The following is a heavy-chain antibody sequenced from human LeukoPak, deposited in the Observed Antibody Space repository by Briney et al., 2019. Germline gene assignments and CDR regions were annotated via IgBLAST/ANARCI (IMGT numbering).Heavy chain of an antibody. CDR1: GFTSSSHW. CDR2: VNGDGTST. Sequence: GGSLRLSCAASGFTSSSHWMHWVRQDAGKGLVWVSRVNGDGTSTKYADFVEGRFTISRDNAKNTVYLQMNSLRAEDTAVYYCASPETGGFFDYWGQGILVTVSS. CDR3: ASPETGGFFDY. J-gene: IGHJ4*02. D-gene: IGHD3-10*01. V-gene: IGHV3-74*03.